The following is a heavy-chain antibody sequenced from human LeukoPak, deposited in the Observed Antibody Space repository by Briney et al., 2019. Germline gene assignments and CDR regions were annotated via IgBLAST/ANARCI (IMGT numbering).Heavy chain of an antibody. CDR1: GYTFTSYG. V-gene: IGHV1-18*01. D-gene: IGHD6-13*01. Sequence: ASVKVSFKASGYTFTSYGISWVRQGPGQGLEWMGWISAYNGNTKYAQNVQGRVTMTTDTSTSTAYMELRSLRSDDTAAYYCARDPGIAAAWYLDWFDPWGQGTLVTVSS. CDR2: ISAYNGNT. J-gene: IGHJ5*02. CDR3: ARDPGIAAAWYLDWFDP.